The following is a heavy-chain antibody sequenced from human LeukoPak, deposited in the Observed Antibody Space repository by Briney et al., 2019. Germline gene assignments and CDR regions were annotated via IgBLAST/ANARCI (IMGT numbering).Heavy chain of an antibody. V-gene: IGHV3-9*03. CDR2: ISWNSGSI. J-gene: IGHJ4*02. CDR3: ARSYLAAAGPFDY. D-gene: IGHD6-13*01. Sequence: GRSLRLSCAASGFTFDDYAMHWVWQAPGKGLEWVSGISWNSGSIGYADSVKGRFTISRDNAKNSLYLQMNSLRAEDMALYYCARSYLAAAGPFDYWGQGTLVTVSS. CDR1: GFTFDDYA.